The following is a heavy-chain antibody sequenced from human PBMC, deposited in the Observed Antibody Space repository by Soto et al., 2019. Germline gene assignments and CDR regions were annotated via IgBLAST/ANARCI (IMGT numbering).Heavy chain of an antibody. Sequence: GASVKVSCKASGGTFSSYAISWVRQAPGQGLEWMGGIIPIFGTANYAQKFQGRVTITADESTSTAYMELSSLRSEDTAVYYCAFQYSYGSPVDYWGQGTLVTVSS. CDR1: GGTFSSYA. CDR2: IIPIFGTA. CDR3: AFQYSYGSPVDY. J-gene: IGHJ4*02. V-gene: IGHV1-69*13. D-gene: IGHD5-18*01.